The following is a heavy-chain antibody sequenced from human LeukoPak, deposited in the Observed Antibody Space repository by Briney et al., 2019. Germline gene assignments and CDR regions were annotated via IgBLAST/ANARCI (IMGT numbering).Heavy chain of an antibody. Sequence: PGGSLRLSCAASGFTFSSYSMNWVRQAPGKGLEWVTSISSSSTYIYYADSVKGRFTVSRDNAKNSLYLQMNSLRAEDTAVYFCASQYTSSRIFDDWGQGTLVTVSS. D-gene: IGHD6-13*01. CDR2: ISSSSTYI. J-gene: IGHJ4*02. V-gene: IGHV3-21*01. CDR3: ASQYTSSRIFDD. CDR1: GFTFSSYS.